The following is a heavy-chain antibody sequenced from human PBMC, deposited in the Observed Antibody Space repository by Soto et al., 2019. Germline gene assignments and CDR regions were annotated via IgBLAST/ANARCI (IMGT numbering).Heavy chain of an antibody. CDR2: ISWDGGTI. CDR3: AKDLYQYDFWSGYQK. V-gene: IGHV3-9*01. J-gene: IGHJ4*02. D-gene: IGHD3-3*01. Sequence: DVQWMESGGGLAQPGRSLRLSCATSGFTFDDYAMHWVRQAPGKGLEWVSGISWDGGTIGYADSVKGRFTISRDNAKKSLFMEMNTLRPEDTPIYFCAKDLYQYDFWSGYQKWGQGTLVTVSS. CDR1: GFTFDDYA.